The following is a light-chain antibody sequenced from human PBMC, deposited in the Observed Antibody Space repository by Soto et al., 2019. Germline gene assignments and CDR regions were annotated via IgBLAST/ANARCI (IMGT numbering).Light chain of an antibody. V-gene: IGKV3-20*01. CDR2: GAS. Sequence: QSPATLTVTPGERSTLSCRASQSVSSNLAWYQQKPGQAPRLLIYGASSRATGIPDRFSGSGSATDFTLTISRLEPEDFAVYYCQQYGNSPWTFGQGIKVDIK. CDR1: QSVSSN. J-gene: IGKJ1*01. CDR3: QQYGNSPWT.